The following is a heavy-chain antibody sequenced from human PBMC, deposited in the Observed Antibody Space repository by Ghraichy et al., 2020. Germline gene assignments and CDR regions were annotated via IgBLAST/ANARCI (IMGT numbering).Heavy chain of an antibody. Sequence: SETLSLTCTVSGGSISSYYWSWIRQPPGKGLEWIGYIYYSGSTNYNPSLKSRVTMSVDTSKNQFSLKLSSVTAADTAVYYCAREGYGGNSGYYYYYMDVWGKGTTVTVSS. J-gene: IGHJ6*03. V-gene: IGHV4-59*01. CDR2: IYYSGST. CDR1: GGSISSYY. D-gene: IGHD4-23*01. CDR3: AREGYGGNSGYYYYYMDV.